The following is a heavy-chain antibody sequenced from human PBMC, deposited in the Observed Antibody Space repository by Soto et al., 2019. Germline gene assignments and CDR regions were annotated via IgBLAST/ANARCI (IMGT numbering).Heavy chain of an antibody. V-gene: IGHV4-59*01. CDR2: IYYSGST. CDR3: ARDDSGVYSTNYYGMDV. Sequence: SETLSLSCTVSGGSISSYYWSWIRQPPGKGLEWIGYIYYSGSTNYNPSLKSRVTISVDTSKNQFSLKLSSVTAADTAVYYCARDDSGVYSTNYYGMDVWGQGTTVTVSS. D-gene: IGHD1-26*01. J-gene: IGHJ6*02. CDR1: GGSISSYY.